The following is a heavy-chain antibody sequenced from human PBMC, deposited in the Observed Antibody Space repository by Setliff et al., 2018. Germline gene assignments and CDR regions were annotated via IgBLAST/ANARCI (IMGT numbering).Heavy chain of an antibody. J-gene: IGHJ4*02. D-gene: IGHD3-9*01. CDR2: ISGYNGNT. V-gene: IGHV1-18*01. Sequence: ASVKVSCKASGYTFTTYGVAWVRQAPGQGLEWLGWISGYNGNTNYAQRFQGRVTTTIDTSTNTAYMELRSLTSDDTAIYYCARDFIWGGLTGPDYWGQGTLVTAPQ. CDR1: GYTFTTYG. CDR3: ARDFIWGGLTGPDY.